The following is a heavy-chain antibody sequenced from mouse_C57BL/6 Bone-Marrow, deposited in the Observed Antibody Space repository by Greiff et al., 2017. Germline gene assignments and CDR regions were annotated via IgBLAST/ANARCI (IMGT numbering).Heavy chain of an antibody. CDR2: IYPGSGST. Sequence: VQLQQSGAELVKPGASVKMSCKASGYTFTSYWITWVKQRPGQGLEWIGDIYPGSGSTNYNEKFKSKATLTVDTSSSTAYMQLSSLTSEDSAVYYCASDDYDLPDVWGTGTTVTVSS. V-gene: IGHV1-55*01. CDR1: GYTFTSYW. D-gene: IGHD2-4*01. J-gene: IGHJ1*03. CDR3: ASDDYDLPDV.